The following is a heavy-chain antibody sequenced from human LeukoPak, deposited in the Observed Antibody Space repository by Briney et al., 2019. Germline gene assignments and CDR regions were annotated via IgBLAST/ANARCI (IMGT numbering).Heavy chain of an antibody. V-gene: IGHV4-4*02. J-gene: IGHJ6*02. CDR2: IYHSGST. D-gene: IGHD5-12*01. CDR3: ARVELKATTAFYYYYGMDV. Sequence: SETLSLTCAVSGGSISSSNWWSWVRQPPGKGLEWSGEIYHSGSTNYNPSLKSRVTISVDTSKNQFSLKLSSVTAADTAVYYCARVELKATTAFYYYYGMDVWGQGTTVTVSS. CDR1: GGSISSSNW.